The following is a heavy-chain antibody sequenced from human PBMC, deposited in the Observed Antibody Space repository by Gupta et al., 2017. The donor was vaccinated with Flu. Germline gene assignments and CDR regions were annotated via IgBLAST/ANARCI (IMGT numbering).Heavy chain of an antibody. CDR1: GFTFSSYG. D-gene: IGHD3-16*01. CDR3: AKTWGGNYYYYYMDV. CDR2: ISYDGSNK. J-gene: IGHJ6*03. V-gene: IGHV3-30*18. Sequence: QVQLVESGGGVVQPGRSLRLSCAASGFTFSSYGMHWVRQAPGKGLEWVAVISYDGSNKYYADSVKGRFTISRDNSKNTLYLQMNSLRAEDTAVYYCAKTWGGNYYYYYMDVWGKGTTVTVSS.